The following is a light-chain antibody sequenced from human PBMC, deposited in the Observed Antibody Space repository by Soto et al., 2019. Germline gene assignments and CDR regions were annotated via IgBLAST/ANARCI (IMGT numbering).Light chain of an antibody. V-gene: IGKV3-20*01. J-gene: IGKJ1*01. CDR2: AAS. CDR3: QQYGSSPRT. Sequence: EIVLTQSPYTLSLSPVEGATLSCSASQSISSNFLAWYQQRPGQAPRLLIYAASSRATGIPDRFSGSGSGTDFTLTIRRLEPEDFAVYYCQQYGSSPRTFGQGTKVDI. CDR1: QSISSNF.